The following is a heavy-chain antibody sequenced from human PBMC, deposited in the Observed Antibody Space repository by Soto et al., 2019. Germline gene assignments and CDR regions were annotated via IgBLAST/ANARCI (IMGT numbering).Heavy chain of an antibody. CDR3: ARELGYCSGGSCYMDGAFDF. V-gene: IGHV3-23*01. CDR1: GSTFSSYA. D-gene: IGHD2-15*01. Sequence: EVQLWESGGGLVQPGGSLRLSCAASGSTFSSYAMSWVRQAPGKGLEWVSVISGCGDSTYYADSVKGRFTISRDNSKNTLYVQMNSLRAEDTAVYYCARELGYCSGGSCYMDGAFDFWGQGTMVTVSS. CDR2: ISGCGDST. J-gene: IGHJ3*01.